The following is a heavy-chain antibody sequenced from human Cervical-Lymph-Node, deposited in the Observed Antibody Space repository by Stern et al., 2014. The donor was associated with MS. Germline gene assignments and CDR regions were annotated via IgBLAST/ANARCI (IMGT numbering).Heavy chain of an antibody. V-gene: IGHV1-8*01. D-gene: IGHD1-26*01. CDR2: MTPNSGNP. Sequence: MQLVESGAEVKKPGASGKVSCKASGYTFTSYDINWVRQATGQGLERMGWMTPNSGNPGYAQKFQGRVTMTRNTSISTAYMELSSLRSEDTAVYYCARGRGSASPYNWFDPWGQGTLVTVSS. CDR1: GYTFTSYD. CDR3: ARGRGSASPYNWFDP. J-gene: IGHJ5*02.